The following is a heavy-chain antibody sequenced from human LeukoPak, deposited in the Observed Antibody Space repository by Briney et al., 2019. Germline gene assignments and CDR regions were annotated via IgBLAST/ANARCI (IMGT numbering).Heavy chain of an antibody. CDR3: ARDRYYYGSGSYPDY. CDR1: RFTFSSYG. J-gene: IGHJ4*02. D-gene: IGHD3-10*01. Sequence: GGSLRLSCAASRFTFSSYGMHWGRQAPGKGLEWVAVIWYDGSNKYYADSVKGRFTISRDNSKNTLYLQMNSLRAEDTAVYYCARDRYYYGSGSYPDYWGQGTLVTVSS. CDR2: IWYDGSNK. V-gene: IGHV3-33*01.